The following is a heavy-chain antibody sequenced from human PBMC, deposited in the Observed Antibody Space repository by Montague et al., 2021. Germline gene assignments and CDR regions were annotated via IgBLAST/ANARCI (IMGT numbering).Heavy chain of an antibody. D-gene: IGHD6-13*01. J-gene: IGHJ4*02. CDR1: GDSLSSVGYA. CDR2: MYYSGST. V-gene: IGHV4-31*03. Sequence: ALSLTCTVSGDSLSSVGYAWTWIRQHPGNGLEWIGYMYYSGSTYYNPSLKSRVTISGDTSKNHFSLRLTSVTAADTAVYYCARGRLATGDFDYWGQGTLVTVSS. CDR3: ARGRLATGDFDY.